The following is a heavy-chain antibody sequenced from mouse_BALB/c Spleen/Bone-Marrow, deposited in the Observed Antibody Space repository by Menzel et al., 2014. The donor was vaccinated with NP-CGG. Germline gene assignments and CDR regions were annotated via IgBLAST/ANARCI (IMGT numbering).Heavy chain of an antibody. CDR2: IDPADSYT. CDR3: ARRLLRYYAMGD. V-gene: IGHV1-69*02. D-gene: IGHD1-1*01. J-gene: IGHJ4*01. Sequence: QVQLQQSGAELVKPGASVKLSCKASGYTFTSYWTHWVKQRPGQGLEWIGEIDPADSYTNYNQKFKGKATLTVDKSSSTAYMQLSSLAAEDSAFYVYARRLLRYYAMGDWGQGTSLTVSS. CDR1: GYTFTSYW.